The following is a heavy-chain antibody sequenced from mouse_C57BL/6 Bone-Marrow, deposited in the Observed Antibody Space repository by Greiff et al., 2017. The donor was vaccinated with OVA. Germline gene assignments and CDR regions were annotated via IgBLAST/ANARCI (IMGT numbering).Heavy chain of an antibody. D-gene: IGHD1-1*01. V-gene: IGHV5-4*03. J-gene: IGHJ1*03. CDR2: ISDGGSYT. Sequence: EVNVVESGGGLVKPGGSLKLSCAASGFTFSSYAMSWVRQTPEKRLEWVATISDGGSYTYYPDNVKGRFTISRDNAKNNLYLQMSHLKSEDTAMYYCARGPLYGSSYSWYFDVWGTGTTVTVSS. CDR1: GFTFSSYA. CDR3: ARGPLYGSSYSWYFDV.